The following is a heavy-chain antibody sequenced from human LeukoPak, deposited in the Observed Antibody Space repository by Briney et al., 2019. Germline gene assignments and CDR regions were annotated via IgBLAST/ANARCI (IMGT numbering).Heavy chain of an antibody. CDR2: ISGSGGST. CDR3: AKFPSDSSGYPFDY. D-gene: IGHD3-22*01. V-gene: IGHV3-23*01. Sequence: PGGSLRLSCAASGFTFSSYAMSWVRQAPGKGLEWVSAISGSGGSTYYADSVKGRLTISRDNSKNTLYLQMNSLRAEDTAVYYCAKFPSDSSGYPFDYWGQGTLVTVSS. CDR1: GFTFSSYA. J-gene: IGHJ4*02.